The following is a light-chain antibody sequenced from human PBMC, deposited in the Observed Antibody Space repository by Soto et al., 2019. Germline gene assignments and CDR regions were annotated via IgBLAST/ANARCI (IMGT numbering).Light chain of an antibody. V-gene: IGKV3-15*01. Sequence: EIVMTQSPATLSLSPGESATLSCRASQRISTNLAWYQQKPGQAPRLLIYGASTRATGIPARFSGSGSGTEFTLTISSLQSEDFAVYYCQQYNNWQTFGQGTKVDIK. CDR2: GAS. CDR3: QQYNNWQT. CDR1: QRISTN. J-gene: IGKJ1*01.